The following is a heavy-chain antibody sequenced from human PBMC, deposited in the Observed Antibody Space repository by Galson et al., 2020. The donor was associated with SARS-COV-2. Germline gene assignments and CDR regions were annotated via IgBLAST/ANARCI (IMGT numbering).Heavy chain of an antibody. J-gene: IGHJ5*02. V-gene: IGHV1-24*01. CDR2: FDPEDGET. CDR1: GYTLTELS. Sequence: GESLKISCKVSGYTLTELSMHWVRQAPGKGLEWMGGFDPEDGETIYAQKFQGRVTMTEDTSTDTAYMELSSLRSEDTAVYYCATAPGTATNPPDVWFDPWGQGTLVTVSS. CDR3: ATAPGTATNPPDVWFDP. D-gene: IGHD2-21*02.